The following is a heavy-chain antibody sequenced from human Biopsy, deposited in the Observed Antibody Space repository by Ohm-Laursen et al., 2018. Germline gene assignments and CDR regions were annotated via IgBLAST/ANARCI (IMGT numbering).Heavy chain of an antibody. J-gene: IGHJ4*02. D-gene: IGHD5-18*01. CDR1: GFSFRDYW. Sequence: SLRLSCAASGFSFRDYWMSWVRRAPGKGLEWVATIKEDGSEIKYVASVKGRFTISRDNTESSLYPQMNNLTAEDTAVYYCARGYSVWSQGTLVTVSS. CDR3: ARGYSV. V-gene: IGHV3-7*01. CDR2: IKEDGSEI.